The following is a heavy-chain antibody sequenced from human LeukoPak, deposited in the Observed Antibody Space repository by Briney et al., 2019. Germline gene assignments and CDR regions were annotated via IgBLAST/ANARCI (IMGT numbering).Heavy chain of an antibody. Sequence: SETLSLTCTVAGGSLSSYYWSWIRQPPGKGLEWIGYIYYSGNTNYNPSLKSRVTISVDTSKNQFSLNLSSVTAADTAVYYCARVPRWNYDPTYFDCWGQGTLVTASS. J-gene: IGHJ4*02. CDR3: ARVPRWNYDPTYFDC. D-gene: IGHD1-7*01. V-gene: IGHV4-59*08. CDR2: IYYSGNT. CDR1: GGSLSSYY.